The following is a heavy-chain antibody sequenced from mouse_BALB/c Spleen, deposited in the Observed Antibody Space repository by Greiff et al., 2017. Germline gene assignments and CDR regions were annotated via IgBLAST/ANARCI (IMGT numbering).Heavy chain of an antibody. CDR1: GYTFTDYA. CDR3: ARRRRGGYYAMDY. V-gene: IGHV1S137*01. CDR2: ISTYYGDA. J-gene: IGHJ4*01. Sequence: VKLQQSGAELVRPGVSVKISCKGSGYTFTDYAMHWVKQSHAKSLEWIGVISTYYGDASYNQKFKGKATMTVDKSSSTAYMELARLTSEDSAIYYCARRRRGGYYAMDYWGQGTSVTVSS.